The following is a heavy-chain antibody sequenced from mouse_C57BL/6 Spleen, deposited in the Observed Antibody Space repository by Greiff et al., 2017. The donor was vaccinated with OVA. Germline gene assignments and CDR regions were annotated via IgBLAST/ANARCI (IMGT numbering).Heavy chain of an antibody. CDR3: ARNYGSIYPWFAY. V-gene: IGHV1-50*01. D-gene: IGHD1-1*01. Sequence: QVQLQQPGAELVKPGASVKLSCKASGYTFTSYWLQWVKQRPGQGLEWIGEIDPSDSYTNYNQKFKGKATLTVDTSSSTAYMQLSSLTSEDSAVYYCARNYGSIYPWFAYWGQGTLVTVSA. J-gene: IGHJ3*01. CDR1: GYTFTSYW. CDR2: IDPSDSYT.